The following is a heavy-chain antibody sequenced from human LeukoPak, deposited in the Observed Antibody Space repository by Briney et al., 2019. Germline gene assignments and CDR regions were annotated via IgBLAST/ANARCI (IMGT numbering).Heavy chain of an antibody. V-gene: IGHV4-34*01. CDR3: ARVVLLWFGETYNWFDP. D-gene: IGHD3-10*01. CDR1: GGTFSGYY. CDR2: IYHSGST. Sequence: SETLSLTCAVYGGTFSGYYWSWIRQPPGKGLEWIGEIYHSGSTKYNPSLKSRVTISVDTSKNQFSLKLSSVTAADTAVYYCARVVLLWFGETYNWFDPWGQGTLVTVSS. J-gene: IGHJ5*02.